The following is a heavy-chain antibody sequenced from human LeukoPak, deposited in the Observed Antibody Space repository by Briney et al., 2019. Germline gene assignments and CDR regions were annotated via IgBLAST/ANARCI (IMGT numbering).Heavy chain of an antibody. Sequence: SETLSLTCAVYGGSFSGYYWSWIRQPPGKGLEWIGEINHSGSTNYNPSLKSRVTISVDTSKNQFSLKLSSVTAADTAVYYCARVPAASYYYYYYMDVRGKGTTVTVSS. CDR1: GGSFSGYY. J-gene: IGHJ6*03. V-gene: IGHV4-34*01. D-gene: IGHD2-2*01. CDR2: INHSGST. CDR3: ARVPAASYYYYYYMDV.